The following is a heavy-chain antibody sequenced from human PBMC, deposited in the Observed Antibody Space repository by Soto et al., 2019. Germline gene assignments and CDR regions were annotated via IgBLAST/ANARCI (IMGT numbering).Heavy chain of an antibody. CDR3: ARENFGAVVHDAFDL. V-gene: IGHV4-31*03. J-gene: IGHJ3*01. CDR1: GGSVSSGGYY. CDR2: IYDTETA. D-gene: IGHD3-3*01. Sequence: QVQLQESGPGLVKPSQTLSLTCTVSGGSVSSGGYYWNWIRQHPGKGLEWIGYIYDTETAYYNPSLKSRPIISLDTSKNQFSLKLSSVTPADTAVYYCARENFGAVVHDAFDLWGQGTMVTISS.